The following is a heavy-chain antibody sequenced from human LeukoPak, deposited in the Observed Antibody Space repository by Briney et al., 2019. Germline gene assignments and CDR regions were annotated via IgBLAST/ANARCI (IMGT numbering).Heavy chain of an antibody. CDR2: ISGYNGNT. J-gene: IGHJ4*02. Sequence: ASVKVSCKASGYTFTSYGISWVRQAPGQGLEWMGWISGYNGNTNYAQKLQGRVTMTTDTSTSTAYMELRSLRSDDTAVYYCARDGAGHMAGTGETDYWGQGTLVTVSS. D-gene: IGHD6-19*01. CDR3: ARDGAGHMAGTGETDY. V-gene: IGHV1-18*01. CDR1: GYTFTSYG.